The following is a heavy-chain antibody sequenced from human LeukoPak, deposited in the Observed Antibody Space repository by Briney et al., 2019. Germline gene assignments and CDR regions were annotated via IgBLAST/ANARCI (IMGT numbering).Heavy chain of an antibody. CDR1: GFIFSDYY. CDR2: IRSDGSIE. V-gene: IGHV3-30*02. Sequence: GGSLRLSCAASGFIFSDYYMSWIRQAPGKGLEWVAFIRSDGSIEYYADSVKGRFTISRDNSKNMLYLQMNSLKREDTAVYCCAKDVPAAYFDYWGQGTLVSVSS. D-gene: IGHD2-21*01. J-gene: IGHJ4*02. CDR3: AKDVPAAYFDY.